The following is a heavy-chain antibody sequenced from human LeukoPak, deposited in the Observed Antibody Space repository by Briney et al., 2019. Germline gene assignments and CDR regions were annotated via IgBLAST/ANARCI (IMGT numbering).Heavy chain of an antibody. V-gene: IGHV4-59*08. CDR3: AIYDWVYGMDV. CDR2: IYYSGST. D-gene: IGHD5/OR15-5a*01. Sequence: SETLSLTCTVSGGSISSYYWSWIRQPPGKGLEWIGYIYYSGSTNYNPSLKSRVTISVDTSKNQFSLKLSSVTAADTAVYYCAIYDWVYGMDVWGQGTTVTVSS. J-gene: IGHJ6*02. CDR1: GGSISSYY.